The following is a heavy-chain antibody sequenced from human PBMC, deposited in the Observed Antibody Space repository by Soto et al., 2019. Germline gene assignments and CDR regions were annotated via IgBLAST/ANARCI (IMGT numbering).Heavy chain of an antibody. CDR2: INHRGST. D-gene: IGHD3-10*01. CDR1: GGSFSGYY. J-gene: IGHJ6*02. V-gene: IGHV4-34*01. Sequence: QVQLQQWGAGLLKPSETLSLTCAVYGGSFSGYYWSWIRQPPGKGLEWIGEINHRGSTNYNPSLKRRVTISVDTSKNQFSLKLSSVTAADTAVYYCAREGWRFTMVRGVRYYYGMDVWGQGTTVTVSS. CDR3: AREGWRFTMVRGVRYYYGMDV.